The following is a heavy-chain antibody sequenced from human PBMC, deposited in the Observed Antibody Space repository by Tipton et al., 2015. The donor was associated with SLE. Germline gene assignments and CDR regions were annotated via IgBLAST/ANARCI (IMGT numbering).Heavy chain of an antibody. CDR3: ASSGVMVREPTFDY. CDR2: ISSGTSLI. V-gene: IGHV3-48*01. Sequence: GSLRLSCAASGFTFSSFSMNWVRQAPGKGLAWVSYISSGTSLIYYADSVKGRFTISRDNAKNSLYLQMNSLRAEDTAVYYCASSGVMVREPTFDYWGHGTLVTVSS. D-gene: IGHD3-10*01. J-gene: IGHJ4*01. CDR1: GFTFSSFS.